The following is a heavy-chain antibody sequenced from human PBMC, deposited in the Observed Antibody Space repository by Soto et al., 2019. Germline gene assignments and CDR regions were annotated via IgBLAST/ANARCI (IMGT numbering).Heavy chain of an antibody. CDR2: ISGSSIHT. Sequence: QVHLVESGGGLVKPGGSLRLSCAASGFTFSDYYMNWIRQAPGKGLEWVSYISGSSIHTNYADSVKGRFTISRDNAKNSLYLQMNSLRDMDTAVYYCARGRIDRSGYDWFDPWGQGTLVTVSS. D-gene: IGHD3-22*01. J-gene: IGHJ5*02. CDR1: GFTFSDYY. CDR3: ARGRIDRSGYDWFDP. V-gene: IGHV3-11*05.